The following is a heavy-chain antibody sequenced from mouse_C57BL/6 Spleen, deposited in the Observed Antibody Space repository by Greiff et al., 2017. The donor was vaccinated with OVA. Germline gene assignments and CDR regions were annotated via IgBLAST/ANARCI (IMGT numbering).Heavy chain of an antibody. V-gene: IGHV1-69*01. CDR2: IDPSDSYT. Sequence: QVQLQQPGAELVMPGASVKLSCKASGYTFTSYRMHWVKQRPGPGLEWIGEIDPSDSYTNYNQKLKGKSTLTVDKSSSTAYMQLSSLTSEDSAVYYCARIGDYYAMDYWGQGTSVTVSS. D-gene: IGHD2-14*01. J-gene: IGHJ4*01. CDR1: GYTFTSYR. CDR3: ARIGDYYAMDY.